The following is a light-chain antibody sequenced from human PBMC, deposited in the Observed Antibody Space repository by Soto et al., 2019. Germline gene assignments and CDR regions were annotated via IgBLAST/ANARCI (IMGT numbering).Light chain of an antibody. CDR3: QQRSNWPLT. V-gene: IGKV3-11*01. J-gene: IGKJ4*01. CDR1: QSVSSSY. CDR2: DAS. Sequence: ESVLTQSPATLSLSPGERATLSCRASQSVSSSYLAWYQQKPGQAPRLLIYDASNRATGIPARFSGSGSGTDFTLTISSLEPEDFAVYYCQQRSNWPLTFGGGTKVDIK.